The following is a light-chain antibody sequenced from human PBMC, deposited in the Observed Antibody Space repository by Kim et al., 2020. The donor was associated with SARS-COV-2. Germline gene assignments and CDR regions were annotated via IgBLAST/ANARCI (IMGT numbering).Light chain of an antibody. CDR1: RSNIGNNP. CDR3: ATWDSSLSVGV. CDR2: DND. J-gene: IGLJ3*02. V-gene: IGLV1-51*01. Sequence: QPVLTQPPSVSAAPGQKVTISCSGSRSNIGNNPVSWYQQFPGTAPKLITYDNDKRPSGIPDRFSSSKSGTSATLGITGLRTGDEADCYCATWDSSLSVGVFGGGTKVTVL.